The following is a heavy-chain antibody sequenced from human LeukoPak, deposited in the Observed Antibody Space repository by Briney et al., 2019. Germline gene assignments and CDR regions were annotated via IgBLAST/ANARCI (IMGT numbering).Heavy chain of an antibody. CDR1: GYTFTSYA. Sequence: ASVKVSCKASGYTFTSYAMHWVRQAPGQRLEWMGWINAGNGNTKYSQKFQGRVTITRDTSASTAYMELSSQRSEDTAVYYCAHEELLYWGQGTLVTVSS. V-gene: IGHV1-3*01. D-gene: IGHD3-10*01. J-gene: IGHJ4*02. CDR3: AHEELLY. CDR2: INAGNGNT.